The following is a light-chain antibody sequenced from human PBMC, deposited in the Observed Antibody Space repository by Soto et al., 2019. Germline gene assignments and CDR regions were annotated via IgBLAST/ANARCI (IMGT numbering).Light chain of an antibody. J-gene: IGLJ1*01. CDR1: SSDVGGYNY. CDR2: EVS. CDR3: SSYTSSSIDDV. V-gene: IGLV2-14*01. Sequence: QSALTQPASVSGSPGQSITISCTGNSSDVGGYNYVSWYQQHPGKAPKLMIYEVSNRPSGVSNRFSGSKSGNTASLTISGRQAEDEADYYCSSYTSSSIDDVFGTGTKLTVL.